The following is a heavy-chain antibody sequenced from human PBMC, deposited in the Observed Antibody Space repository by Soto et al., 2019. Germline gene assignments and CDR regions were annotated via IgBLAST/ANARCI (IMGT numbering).Heavy chain of an antibody. CDR1: GFIFSNYW. J-gene: IGHJ4*02. D-gene: IGHD6-19*01. Sequence: GGSLRLSCAASGFIFSNYWMTWVRQAPGKGLEWVANIKQDGSEQYYVDSVKGRFIISRDNAKNSLYLQMNSLRAEDTAVYYCAREETDSGGWYDWGQGTLVTVSS. CDR2: IKQDGSEQ. V-gene: IGHV3-7*01. CDR3: AREETDSGGWYD.